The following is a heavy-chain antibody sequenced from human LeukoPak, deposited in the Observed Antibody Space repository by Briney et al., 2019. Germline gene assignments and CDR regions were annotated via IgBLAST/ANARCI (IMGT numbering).Heavy chain of an antibody. CDR1: GFTFSSYW. CDR2: ISGSGGST. V-gene: IGHV3-23*01. D-gene: IGHD6-19*01. CDR3: AKDQLNMGGWYNLDYYYYGMDV. Sequence: QPGGSLRLSCAASGFTFSSYWMSWVRQAPGKGLEWVSAISGSGGSTYYADSVKGRFTISRDNSKNTLYLQMNSLRAEDTAVYYCAKDQLNMGGWYNLDYYYYGMDVWGQGTTVTVSS. J-gene: IGHJ6*02.